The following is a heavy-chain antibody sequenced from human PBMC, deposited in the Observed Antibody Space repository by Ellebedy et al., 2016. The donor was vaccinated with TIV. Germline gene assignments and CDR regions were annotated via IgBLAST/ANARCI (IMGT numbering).Heavy chain of an antibody. V-gene: IGHV3-33*01. CDR3: ARGGEKTGDYGGVFDY. CDR1: GFTFSSYG. J-gene: IGHJ4*02. D-gene: IGHD4-23*01. Sequence: GESLKISCAASGFTFSSYGMHWVRQAPGKGLEWVAVIWYDGSNKYYADSVKGRFTISRDNSKNTLYLQMNSLRAEDTAVYYCARGGEKTGDYGGVFDYWGQGTLVTVSS. CDR2: IWYDGSNK.